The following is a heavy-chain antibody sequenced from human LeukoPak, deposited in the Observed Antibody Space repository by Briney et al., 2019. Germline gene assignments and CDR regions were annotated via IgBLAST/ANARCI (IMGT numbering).Heavy chain of an antibody. CDR2: IYHSGST. V-gene: IGHV4-38-2*02. Sequence: SETLSLTCAVSGYSISSGYYWGWIRQPPGKGLEWIGSIYHSGSTYYNPSLKSRVTISVDTSKNQFSLKLSSVTAADTAVYYCARDSSGDTRDYWGQGTLVTVSS. J-gene: IGHJ4*02. CDR3: ARDSSGDTRDY. CDR1: GYSISSGYY. D-gene: IGHD6-19*01.